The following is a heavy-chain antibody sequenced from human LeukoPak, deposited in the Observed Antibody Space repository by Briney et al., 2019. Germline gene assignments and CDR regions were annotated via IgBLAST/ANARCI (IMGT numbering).Heavy chain of an antibody. D-gene: IGHD1-7*01. J-gene: IGHJ4*02. CDR2: INHSGST. CDR1: GGSFSGYY. Sequence: PSETLSLTCAVYGGSFSGYYWSWIRQPPGKGLEWIGEINHSGSTNHNPSLKSRVTISVDTSKNQFSLKLSSVTAADTAVYYCARATGTTRLLGYWGQGTLVTVSS. CDR3: ARATGTTRLLGY. V-gene: IGHV4-34*01.